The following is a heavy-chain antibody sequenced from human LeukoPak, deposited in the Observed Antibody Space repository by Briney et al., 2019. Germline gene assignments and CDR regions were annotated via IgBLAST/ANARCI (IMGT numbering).Heavy chain of an antibody. CDR2: INTDGSIT. CDR1: GFTFSTYL. D-gene: IGHD3-9*01. J-gene: IGHJ5*02. CDR3: ASLGTLVP. V-gene: IGHV3-74*01. Sequence: GGSLRLSCAASGFTFSTYLMHWVRQAPGKGLVWVSRINTDGSITTYADSVKGRFTISRDNAKNTLYLQMNSPRDEDTAVYYCASLGTLVPWGQGTLVTVSS.